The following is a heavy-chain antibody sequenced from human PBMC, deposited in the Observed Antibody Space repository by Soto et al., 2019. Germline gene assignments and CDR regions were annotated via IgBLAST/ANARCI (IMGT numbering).Heavy chain of an antibody. D-gene: IGHD5-12*01. V-gene: IGHV3-23*01. Sequence: GGSLRLSCTASGLTFSTYAMGWVRQAPGKGLEWVSAIGGSGTGGRTYYADSVKGRFTISRDNSKNTVYLQMNSLTSDHTAVYSFANSPGGLDGYNSDYYGMDVWGQGTTVTVSS. J-gene: IGHJ6*02. CDR1: GLTFSTYA. CDR3: ANSPGGLDGYNSDYYGMDV. CDR2: IGGSGTGGRT.